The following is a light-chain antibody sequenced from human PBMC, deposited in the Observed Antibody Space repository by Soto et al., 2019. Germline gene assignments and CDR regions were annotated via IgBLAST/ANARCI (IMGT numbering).Light chain of an antibody. V-gene: IGKV3-15*01. J-gene: IGKJ2*01. CDR3: QQYNNWPPYT. CDR1: QGVTTN. Sequence: EIVMTQSPAALSVSPGERATLSCRAGQGVTTNFAWYQQKSGQSPRLLIYDVSIRATGVPARFSGSGSGTEFTLTISSLQSEDYAVYYCQQYNNWPPYTFGQGTKVDIK. CDR2: DVS.